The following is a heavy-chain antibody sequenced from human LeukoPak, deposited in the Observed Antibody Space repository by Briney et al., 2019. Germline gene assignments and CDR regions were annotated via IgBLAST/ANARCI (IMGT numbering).Heavy chain of an antibody. CDR3: AREYNWNDGDY. J-gene: IGHJ4*02. V-gene: IGHV4-34*01. CDR1: GGSFSGYY. Sequence: SETLSLTCAVYGGSFSGYYWSWIRQPPGKGLEWIGSIYYSGSAYYNPSLKSRLTMSIDTSKNQFSLKLSSVTAADTAVYYCAREYNWNDGDYWGQGTLVTVSS. CDR2: IYYSGSA. D-gene: IGHD1-1*01.